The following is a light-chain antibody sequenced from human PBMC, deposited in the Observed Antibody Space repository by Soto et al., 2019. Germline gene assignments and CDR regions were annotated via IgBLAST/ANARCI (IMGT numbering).Light chain of an antibody. J-gene: IGLJ1*01. CDR1: ISDVGGHGY. CDR2: EVT. CDR3: FSLTSHSSHYV. Sequence: QSVLTQPASVSGSPGQSITISCTGTISDVGGHGYVSWYQQHPGKAPKLMIYEVTYRPSGVSDRFSGSKSGNTASLTISGLQAEDEADYYCFSLTSHSSHYVFGTGTKVTVL. V-gene: IGLV2-14*01.